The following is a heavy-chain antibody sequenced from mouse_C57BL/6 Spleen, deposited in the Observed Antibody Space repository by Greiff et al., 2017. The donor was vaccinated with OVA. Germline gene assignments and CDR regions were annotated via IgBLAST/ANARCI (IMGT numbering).Heavy chain of an antibody. D-gene: IGHD2-3*01. CDR2: IWSGGGT. CDR1: GFSLTSYG. Sequence: QVQLQQSGPGLVQPSQSLSITCTVSGFSLTSYGVHWVRQSPGQGLEWLGVIWSGGGTDYNAAFISKLSISKDTSKSQVFFKMNSLQADDTAIEYCARKDGYYDWYFDVWGTGTTVTVSS. CDR3: ARKDGYYDWYFDV. V-gene: IGHV2-2*01. J-gene: IGHJ1*03.